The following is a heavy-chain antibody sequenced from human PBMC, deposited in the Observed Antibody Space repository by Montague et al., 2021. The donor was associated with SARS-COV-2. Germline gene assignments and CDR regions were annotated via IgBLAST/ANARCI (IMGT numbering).Heavy chain of an antibody. J-gene: IGHJ4*02. CDR1: GGSVSSRSYY. CDR3: ARRGDYGGPRFDY. D-gene: IGHD4-23*01. CDR2: IYYSGST. Sequence: SETLSLTCTVSGGSVSSRSYYWGWIRQPPGKGLEWIGSIYYSGSTHCNPSLKSRVTISVDTSKNQFSLKLSSATAADTAVYYCARRGDYGGPRFDYWGQGTLVSVSS. V-gene: IGHV4-39*01.